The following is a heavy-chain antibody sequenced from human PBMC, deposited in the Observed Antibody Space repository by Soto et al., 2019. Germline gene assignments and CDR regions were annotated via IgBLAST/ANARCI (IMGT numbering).Heavy chain of an antibody. CDR2: VAYSGTT. CDR1: PGSISSSY. V-gene: IGHV4-59*01. Sequence: QEPLQESGPGLVKPSETLTLSCTVSPGSISSSYWSWIRQPPGKGLEWIGHVAYSGTTKYNPSLKGRGSLSVSSSKRQFSLRLSSVTAADTAVYYCAREAQDYYFDYWGQGILVPVSS. CDR3: AREAQDYYFDY. J-gene: IGHJ4*02. D-gene: IGHD6-6*01.